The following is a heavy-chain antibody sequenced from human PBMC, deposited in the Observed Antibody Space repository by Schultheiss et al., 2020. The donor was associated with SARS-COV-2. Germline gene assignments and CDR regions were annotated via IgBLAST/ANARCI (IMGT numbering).Heavy chain of an antibody. V-gene: IGHV4-4*07. CDR1: GASISSDY. CDR3: ARGRTRIAARPAYYYYGMDV. CDR2: IHTSGTT. Sequence: SETLSLTCSVSGASISSDYWTWIRQPAGKGLEWIGRIHTSGTTNFNSSLKSRVTMSVDTSKNHFSLKLRSVTAADTAVYYCARGRTRIAARPAYYYYGMDVWGQGTTVTVSS. D-gene: IGHD6-6*01. J-gene: IGHJ6*02.